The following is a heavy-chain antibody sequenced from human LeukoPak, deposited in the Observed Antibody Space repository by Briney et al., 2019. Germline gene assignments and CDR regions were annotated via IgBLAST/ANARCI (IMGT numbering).Heavy chain of an antibody. J-gene: IGHJ4*02. CDR1: GFTFSSSA. CDR2: ISNNGGYT. Sequence: PGGSLRLSCAASGFTFSSSAMSWVRQAPGKGLEWVSAISNNGGYTYYADSVKGRFTISRDNSKNTLYLQMNSLRAEDTAVYYCAREERSYFDYWGQGTLVTVSS. CDR3: AREERSYFDY. V-gene: IGHV3-23*01.